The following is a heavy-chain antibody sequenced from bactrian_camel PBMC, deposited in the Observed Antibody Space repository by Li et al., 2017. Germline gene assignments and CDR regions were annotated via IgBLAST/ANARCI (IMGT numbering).Heavy chain of an antibody. V-gene: IGHV3-3*01. CDR1: GHTYKTNL. J-gene: IGHJ4*01. CDR2: IYTADGTT. CDR3: TADLLSPTNGLGTWSPYY. D-gene: IGHD5*01. Sequence: HVQLVESGGGSVEAGGSLKLSCEAPGHTYKTNLMGWFRQVPGKEREGVAAIYTADGTTYYADSVKGRFTISRDNAKYTIYLQMDSLKPEDTAMYYCTADLLSPTNGLGTWSPYYWGKGTQVTV.